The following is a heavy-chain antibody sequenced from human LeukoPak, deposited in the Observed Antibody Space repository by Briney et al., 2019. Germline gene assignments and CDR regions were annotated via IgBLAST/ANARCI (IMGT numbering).Heavy chain of an antibody. V-gene: IGHV4-61*02. CDR1: GNSISSGDNY. CDR2: IYTSGST. J-gene: IGHJ4*02. CDR3: ARASYSYDINGWVPFDY. Sequence: KPSETLSLTCTVSGNSISSGDNYWSWIRQPAGKGLEWIGRIYTSGSTNYNPSLKSRVTISGDTSKNQFSLRLSSVTAADTAAYYCARASYSYDINGWVPFDYWGQGTLVTVSS. D-gene: IGHD3-22*01.